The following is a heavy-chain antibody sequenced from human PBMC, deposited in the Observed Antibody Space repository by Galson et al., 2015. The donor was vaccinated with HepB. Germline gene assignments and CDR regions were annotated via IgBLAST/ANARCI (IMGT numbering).Heavy chain of an antibody. CDR1: GYTFTSYG. D-gene: IGHD2-2*01. Sequence: SVKVSCKASGYTFTSYGISWVRQAPGQGLEWMGWISVYNGDTNYVQKLQGRVTITTDTSTSTAYMELRSLRSDDTAVYYCARDDCSGTSCTPYYGMDVWGQGTTVTVSS. CDR2: ISVYNGDT. V-gene: IGHV1-18*04. CDR3: ARDDCSGTSCTPYYGMDV. J-gene: IGHJ6*02.